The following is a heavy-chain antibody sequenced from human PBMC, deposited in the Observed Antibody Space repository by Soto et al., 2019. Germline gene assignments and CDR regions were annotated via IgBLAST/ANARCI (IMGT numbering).Heavy chain of an antibody. V-gene: IGHV3-23*01. Sequence: EVQLLESGGGLVQPGGSLTLSCAGSGFTFNSHAMSWVRQAPGKGLKWVSVISGDGGTTYYADSVKGPFTTSRDNSKKTVLLHSNSLTAEDTSVYYCAKGRYLGGYYYDYWGQGTLVAVSS. CDR1: GFTFNSHA. CDR2: ISGDGGTT. D-gene: IGHD3-22*01. CDR3: AKGRYLGGYYYDY. J-gene: IGHJ4*02.